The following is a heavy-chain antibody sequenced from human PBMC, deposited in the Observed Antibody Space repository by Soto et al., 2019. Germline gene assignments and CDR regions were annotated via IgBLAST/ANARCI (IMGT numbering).Heavy chain of an antibody. CDR1: GFTFSDAW. CDR3: TTEVYYDSSGYHFGKYYFDY. V-gene: IGHV3-15*01. D-gene: IGHD3-22*01. Sequence: GGSLRLSCAASGFTFSDAWMSWVRQAPGKGLEWVGLIKKKTDGGTTDYAAPVKGRFTISRDDSKNTLYLQMSSLKTEDTAVYYCTTEVYYDSSGYHFGKYYFDYWGQGTLVTVSS. CDR2: IKKKTDGGTT. J-gene: IGHJ4*02.